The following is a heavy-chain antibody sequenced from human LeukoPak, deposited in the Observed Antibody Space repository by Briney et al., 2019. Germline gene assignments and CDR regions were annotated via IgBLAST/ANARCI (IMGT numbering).Heavy chain of an antibody. Sequence: PGGSLRLSCEASEVSLKEYWMHWVRHGLGKGVVWVSRIISDVSSASYADCVKGRFTISRDNAKNTLYLQMNSLRAEDTAVYYCARGSPTPNSRYFDLWGRGTLVTVSS. D-gene: IGHD4-11*01. V-gene: IGHV3-74*01. CDR2: IISDVSSA. J-gene: IGHJ2*01. CDR3: ARGSPTPNSRYFDL. CDR1: EVSLKEYW.